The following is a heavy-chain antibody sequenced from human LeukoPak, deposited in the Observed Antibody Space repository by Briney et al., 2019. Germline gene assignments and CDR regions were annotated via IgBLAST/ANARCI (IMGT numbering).Heavy chain of an antibody. D-gene: IGHD6-19*01. CDR3: AKAQQWLVLSYFDY. CDR2: ISGSGGST. Sequence: GGSLRLSCAASGFTFSSYVMSWVRQAPGKGLEWVSAISGSGGSTYYADSVKGRFTISRDNSKNTLYLQMNSLRAEDTAVYYCAKAQQWLVLSYFDYWGQGTLVTVSS. CDR1: GFTFSSYV. V-gene: IGHV3-23*01. J-gene: IGHJ4*02.